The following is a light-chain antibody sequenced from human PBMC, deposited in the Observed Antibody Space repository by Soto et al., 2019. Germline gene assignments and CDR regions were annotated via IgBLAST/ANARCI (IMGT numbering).Light chain of an antibody. CDR2: LNNDGSH. CDR3: QTWGTGFQV. J-gene: IGLJ2*01. CDR1: SGHSSYA. Sequence: QAVLTQSPSASASLGASVKLTCTLSSGHSSYAIAWHQKQPGKGPRYLMDLNNDGSHTKGDGIPDRFSGSSSGAERYLIISSLQSEDEADYYCQTWGTGFQVFGAGTKLTVL. V-gene: IGLV4-69*01.